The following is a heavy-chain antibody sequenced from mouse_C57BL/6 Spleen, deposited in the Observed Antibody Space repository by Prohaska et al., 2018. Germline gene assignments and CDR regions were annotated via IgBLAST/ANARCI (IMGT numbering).Heavy chain of an antibody. CDR2: IDPSDSYT. D-gene: IGHD2-4*01. CDR1: GYTFTSYW. V-gene: IGHV1-69*01. CDR3: GRADYDYAWFAY. J-gene: IGHJ3*01. Sequence: QVQLQQPGAELVMPGASVKLSCKASGYTFTSYWMHWVKQRPGQGLEWIGEIDPSDSYTNYNQKFKGKATLTVDKSSSTAYMQLSSLTSEDSAVYYCGRADYDYAWFAYWGQGTLVTVSA.